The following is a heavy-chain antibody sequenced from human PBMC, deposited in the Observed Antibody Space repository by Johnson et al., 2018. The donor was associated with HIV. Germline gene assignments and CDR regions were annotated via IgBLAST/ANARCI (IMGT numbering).Heavy chain of an antibody. CDR2: IRYDGSDK. D-gene: IGHD2-21*02. J-gene: IGHJ3*02. V-gene: IGHV3-30*02. CDR1: GFTFSTFG. Sequence: QMLLVESGGGVVQTGGSLRLSCAASGFTFSTFGMHWVRQAPGKGLEWVAFIRYDGSDKYYGDSVKGLFTISRDNSKNTLYLQMNSLRAEDTAVYYCAKVYCGGDCSFGGAAFNIWGQGTMVTVSS. CDR3: AKVYCGGDCSFGGAAFNI.